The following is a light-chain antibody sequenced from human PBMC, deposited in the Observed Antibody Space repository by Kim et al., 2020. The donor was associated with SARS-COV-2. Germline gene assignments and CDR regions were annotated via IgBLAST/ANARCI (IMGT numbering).Light chain of an antibody. J-gene: IGLJ2*01. V-gene: IGLV3-19*01. CDR3: NSRDSSGDHLVV. CDR2: GKN. CDR1: SLRKQS. Sequence: FGTTSKMPSPGGSLRKQSCTWDPQKPRQAPFLFISGKNHPPSGIPDRFSGSSPRNTASLTITGAQAEDEADYYCNSRDSSGDHLVVFGGGTQLTVL.